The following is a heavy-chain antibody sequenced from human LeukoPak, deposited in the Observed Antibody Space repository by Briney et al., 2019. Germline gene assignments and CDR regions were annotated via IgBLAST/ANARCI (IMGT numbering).Heavy chain of an antibody. CDR1: GFMFTSYG. CDR2: IWSDGTNK. J-gene: IGHJ4*02. CDR3: AKDIQRGFGYTNSLDS. D-gene: IGHD4-11*01. V-gene: IGHV3-33*06. Sequence: GGSLRLSCAASGFMFTSYGMHWVRQAPGKGLEWVAVIWSDGTNKYYSDSVKGRFAISRGDSNDMVYLQMNGLRAEDTAVYYCAKDIQRGFGYTNSLDSWGQGTLVTVSS.